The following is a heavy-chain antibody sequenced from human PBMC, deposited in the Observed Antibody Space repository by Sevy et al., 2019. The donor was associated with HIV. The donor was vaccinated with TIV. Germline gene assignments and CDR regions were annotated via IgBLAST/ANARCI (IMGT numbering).Heavy chain of an antibody. V-gene: IGHV3-21*01. J-gene: IGHJ6*02. CDR1: GFNIKTYN. Sequence: GSLRLSCAASGFNIKTYNMNWVRQAPGKGLEWVSSISSSSTYIYYADSVKGRFTISRDNAKNSLYLQMSSLRAEDTAVYYCARDLVIPSTTDYFYYAMDVWGQGTTVTVSS. CDR3: ARDLVIPSTTDYFYYAMDV. D-gene: IGHD2-2*01. CDR2: ISSSSTYI.